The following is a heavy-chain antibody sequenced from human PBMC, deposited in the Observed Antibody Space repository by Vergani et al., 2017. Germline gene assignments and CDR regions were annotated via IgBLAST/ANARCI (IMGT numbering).Heavy chain of an antibody. CDR1: GFTFSSYA. J-gene: IGHJ2*01. CDR2: ISGSGGST. D-gene: IGHD3-10*02. V-gene: IGHV3-23*01. Sequence: EVQLLESGGGLVQPGGSLRLSCAASGFTFSSYAMSWVRQAPGKGLEWVSAISGSGGSTYYADSVKGRFTISRDNSKNTLYLQMNSLRAEDTAVYYCAKDASLTYYYVRSIDWYFDLWGRGTLVTVSS. CDR3: AKDASLTYYYVRSIDWYFDL.